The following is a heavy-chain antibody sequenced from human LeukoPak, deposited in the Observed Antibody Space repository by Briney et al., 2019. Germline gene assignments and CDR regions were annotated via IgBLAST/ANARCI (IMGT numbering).Heavy chain of an antibody. D-gene: IGHD4-17*01. CDR2: IYYSGST. CDR3: ARGLVTVTNYNYYYYYGMDV. J-gene: IGHJ6*04. V-gene: IGHV4-30-4*01. Sequence: PSQTLSLTCTVSGGSISSGDYYWSWIRQPPGKGLEWIGYIYYSGSTYYNPSLKSRVTISVDTSKNQFSLKLSSVTAADTAVYYCARGLVTVTNYNYYYYYGMDVWGKGTTVTVSS. CDR1: GGSISSGDYY.